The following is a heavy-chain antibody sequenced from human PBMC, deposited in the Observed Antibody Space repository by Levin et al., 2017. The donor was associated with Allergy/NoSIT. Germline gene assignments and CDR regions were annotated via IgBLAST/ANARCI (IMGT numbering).Heavy chain of an antibody. V-gene: IGHV1-18*01. CDR3: ARDRRVVVVVAATPWFDP. D-gene: IGHD2-15*01. CDR2: ISAYNGNT. CDR1: GYTFTSYG. Sequence: GASVKVSCKASGYTFTSYGISWVRQAPGQGLEWMGWISAYNGNTNYAQKLQGRVTMTTDTSTSTAYMELRSLRSDDTAVYYCARDRRVVVVVAATPWFDPWGQGTLVTVSS. J-gene: IGHJ5*02.